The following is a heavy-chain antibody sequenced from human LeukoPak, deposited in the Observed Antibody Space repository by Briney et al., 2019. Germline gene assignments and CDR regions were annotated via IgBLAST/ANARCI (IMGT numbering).Heavy chain of an antibody. CDR1: GFTFDNFA. V-gene: IGHV3-9*01. J-gene: IGHJ4*02. CDR3: AKGQWLVQGHFDS. CDR2: ISWNSDRI. Sequence: GGSLRLSCAASGFTFDNFAMHWVRQAPGKGLEWVSGISWNSDRIVYADSVKGRFSISRDNAKESLYLQMNSLRAEDTALYYCAKGQWLVQGHFDSWGQGTLVTVSS. D-gene: IGHD6-19*01.